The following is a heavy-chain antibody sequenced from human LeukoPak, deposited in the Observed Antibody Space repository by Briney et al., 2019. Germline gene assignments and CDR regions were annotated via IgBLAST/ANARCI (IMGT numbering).Heavy chain of an antibody. CDR3: VRTPPNWGADY. V-gene: IGHV1-8*01. CDR1: GYTFITYD. D-gene: IGHD7-27*01. Sequence: ASVKVSCKASGYTFITYDINWVRQATGQGLEWTGWMSPNSGNTGYAQKFQGRVTMTRNTAMSTAYTELSSLRSEDTAVYYCVRTPPNWGADYWGQGTLVTVSS. CDR2: MSPNSGNT. J-gene: IGHJ4*02.